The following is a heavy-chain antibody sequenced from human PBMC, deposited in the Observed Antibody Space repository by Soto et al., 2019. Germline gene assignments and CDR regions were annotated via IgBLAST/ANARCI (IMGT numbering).Heavy chain of an antibody. J-gene: IGHJ6*02. V-gene: IGHV1-46*01. D-gene: IGHD2-21*02. Sequence: ASVKVSCKASGYTFTSYYMHWVRQAPGQGLEWMGIINPSGGSTSYAQKFQGRVTMTRDTSTSTVYMELSSLRSEDTAVYYCARKFMTFYYYYGMDVWGQGTTVTVSS. CDR1: GYTFTSYY. CDR3: ARKFMTFYYYYGMDV. CDR2: INPSGGST.